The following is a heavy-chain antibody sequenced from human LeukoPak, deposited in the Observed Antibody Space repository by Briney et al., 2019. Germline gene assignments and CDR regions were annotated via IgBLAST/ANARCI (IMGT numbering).Heavy chain of an antibody. Sequence: SETLSLTCTVSGGSISSYYWSWIRQPPGKGLEWIGYIYYSGSTNYNPSLKSRVTISVDTSKNQFSLKLSSVTAADTAVYYCARFFQATTFWEYGNWFDPWGQGTLSPSPQ. CDR1: GGSISSYY. CDR2: IYYSGST. J-gene: IGHJ5*02. V-gene: IGHV4-59*01. D-gene: IGHD5-12*01. CDR3: ARFFQATTFWEYGNWFDP.